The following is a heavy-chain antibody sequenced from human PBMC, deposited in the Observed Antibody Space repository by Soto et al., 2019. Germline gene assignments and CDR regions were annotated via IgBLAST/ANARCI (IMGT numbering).Heavy chain of an antibody. CDR2: ISYDGSNK. V-gene: IGHV3-30*18. J-gene: IGHJ4*02. D-gene: IGHD6-6*01. CDR3: AKAEYSSSGSYLLDY. CDR1: GFTFSSYG. Sequence: XGSLRLWCAASGFTFSSYGMHWVRQAPGKGLEWVAVISYDGSNKYYADSVKGRFTISRDNSKNTLYLQMNSLRAEDTAVYYCAKAEYSSSGSYLLDYWGQGTLVTVSS.